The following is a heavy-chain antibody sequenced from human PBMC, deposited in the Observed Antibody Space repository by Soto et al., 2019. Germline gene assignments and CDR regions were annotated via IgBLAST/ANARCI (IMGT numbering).Heavy chain of an antibody. Sequence: QVQLVQSGAEVKKPGASVKVSCKASGYTFTGYYMHWVRQAPGQGLEWMGWINPNSGGTNYAQKFQGWVTMTRDTSISTAYMELSRLRTDDTAVYYCARDRGMSSSGWGYYYYMDVWGKGTTVTVSS. J-gene: IGHJ6*03. V-gene: IGHV1-2*04. D-gene: IGHD6-19*01. CDR2: INPNSGGT. CDR3: ARDRGMSSSGWGYYYYMDV. CDR1: GYTFTGYY.